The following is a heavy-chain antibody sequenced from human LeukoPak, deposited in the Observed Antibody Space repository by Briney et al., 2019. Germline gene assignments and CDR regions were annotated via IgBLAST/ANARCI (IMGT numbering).Heavy chain of an antibody. D-gene: IGHD7-27*01. Sequence: SETLSLTCTVSGGSISYNYWSWIRQPAGKGLEWIGRIYSSGRTNSNPSLKSRVTMSVDTSKNQFSLRLNSVTAADAAVYYCARELATGDSPYYYYYMDVWGNGTTVTVSS. CDR1: GGSISYNY. J-gene: IGHJ6*03. V-gene: IGHV4-4*07. CDR2: IYSSGRT. CDR3: ARELATGDSPYYYYYMDV.